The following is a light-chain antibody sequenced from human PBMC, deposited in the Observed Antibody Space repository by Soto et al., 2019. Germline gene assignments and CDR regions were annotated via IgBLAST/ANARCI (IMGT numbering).Light chain of an antibody. Sequence: DIQMTQSPSTLSASVGDRVTITCRASQSISSWLAWYQHKPAKAPKLLIHKASSLESGVPSRFGGSGSGTESTLTISRLQPDDFASYYCQQYNSYWTFGEGTKVEI. CDR2: KAS. J-gene: IGKJ1*01. CDR1: QSISSW. V-gene: IGKV1-5*03. CDR3: QQYNSYWT.